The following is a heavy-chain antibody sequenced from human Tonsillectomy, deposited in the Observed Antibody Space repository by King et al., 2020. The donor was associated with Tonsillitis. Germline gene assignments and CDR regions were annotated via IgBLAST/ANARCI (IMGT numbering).Heavy chain of an antibody. CDR3: ARGIVGATRFDY. V-gene: IGHV4-34*04. D-gene: IGHD1-26*01. Sequence: VQLQQWGAGLLKPSATLSLTCAVYGESFSGHYWSWIRQPPGKGLEWIGEINHGGSTNHNPSLKSRASISVDTSKNQFSLKLSSVTAADTATYYCARGIVGATRFDYWGQGTRVTVSS. CDR1: GESFSGHY. J-gene: IGHJ4*02. CDR2: INHGGST.